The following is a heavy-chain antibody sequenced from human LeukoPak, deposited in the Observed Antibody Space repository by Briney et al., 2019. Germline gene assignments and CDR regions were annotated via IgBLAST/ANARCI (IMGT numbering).Heavy chain of an antibody. CDR2: ISSRSSYI. V-gene: IGHV3-21*01. Sequence: GSLRLSCAASGFTFSSYTMNWVRQAPGKGLEWVSSISSRSSYIYYADSVKGRFTISRDNAKNSLYLQMNSLRAEDTAVYYCARDAYCSTTSCKEYFDLWGRGTLVTVSS. J-gene: IGHJ2*01. CDR3: ARDAYCSTTSCKEYFDL. D-gene: IGHD2-2*01. CDR1: GFTFSSYT.